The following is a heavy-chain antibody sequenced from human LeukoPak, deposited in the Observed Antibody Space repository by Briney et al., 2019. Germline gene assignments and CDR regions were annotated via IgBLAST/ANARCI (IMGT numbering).Heavy chain of an antibody. CDR2: ISGSGGST. D-gene: IGHD6-13*01. CDR3: AKGGLSSSWYGYYFDY. J-gene: IGHJ4*02. CDR1: GFTFSSYA. Sequence: GGSLRLSCAASGFTFSSYAMSWVRQAPGKGLEWASAISGSGGSTYYADSVKGRFTISRDNSKNTLYLQMNSLRAEDTAVYYCAKGGLSSSWYGYYFDYWGQGTLVTVSS. V-gene: IGHV3-23*01.